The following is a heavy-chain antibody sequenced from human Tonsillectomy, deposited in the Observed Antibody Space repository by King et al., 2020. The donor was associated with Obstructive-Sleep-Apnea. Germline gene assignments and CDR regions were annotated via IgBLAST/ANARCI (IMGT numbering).Heavy chain of an antibody. CDR2: IYFSGST. J-gene: IGHJ4*02. CDR3: AGGPAYYYDSIGYYEPFDY. Sequence: QLQESGPGLVKPSETLSLTCTVSGGSISSSSYYWGWIRQPPGKGLEWIGYIYFSGSTYYNPSLKSRVTISVDTSKNQFSLKLSSVTAADTAVYYCAGGPAYYYDSIGYYEPFDYWGQGTLVTVSS. D-gene: IGHD3-22*01. V-gene: IGHV4-39*07. CDR1: GGSISSSSYY.